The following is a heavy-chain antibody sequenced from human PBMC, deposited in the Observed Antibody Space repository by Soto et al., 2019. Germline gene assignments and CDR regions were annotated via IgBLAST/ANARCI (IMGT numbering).Heavy chain of an antibody. Sequence: SVKVSCKASGGTFSSYAISWVRQAPGQGLEWMGGIIPIFGTANYAQKFQGRVTITADESTSTAYMELSSLRSEDTAVYYCARDQEGAYYYDSSGYSPFDYWGQGTLVT. J-gene: IGHJ4*02. CDR3: ARDQEGAYYYDSSGYSPFDY. CDR2: IIPIFGTA. CDR1: GGTFSSYA. D-gene: IGHD3-22*01. V-gene: IGHV1-69*13.